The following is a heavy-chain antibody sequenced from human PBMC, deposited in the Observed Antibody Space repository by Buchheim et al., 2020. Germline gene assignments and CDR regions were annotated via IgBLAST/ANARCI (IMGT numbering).Heavy chain of an antibody. CDR2: IWYDGSNK. D-gene: IGHD2-2*01. V-gene: IGHV3-33*01. CDR3: ARDIVVVPAAIYYYYGMDV. J-gene: IGHJ6*02. CDR1: GFTFSSYG. Sequence: QVQLVESGGGVVQPGRSLRLSCAASGFTFSSYGMHWVRQAPGKGLEWVAVIWYDGSNKYYADSVKGRFTISRDNSKNTLYLQMNSLIAEDTAVYYCARDIVVVPAAIYYYYGMDVWGQGTT.